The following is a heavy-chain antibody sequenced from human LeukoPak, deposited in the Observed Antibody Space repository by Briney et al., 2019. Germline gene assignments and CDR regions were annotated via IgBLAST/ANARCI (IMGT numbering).Heavy chain of an antibody. J-gene: IGHJ4*02. Sequence: ASVKVSCKASGYTFTGYYMHWVRQAPGQGLEWMGWINPNSGGTNYAQKFQGRVTMTRDTSISTAYMELNSLRAEDTAVYYCAKGDTNARFIVVVPAATSFDYWGQGTLVTVSS. CDR3: AKGDTNARFIVVVPAATSFDY. V-gene: IGHV1-2*02. CDR2: INPNSGGT. D-gene: IGHD2-2*01. CDR1: GYTFTGYY.